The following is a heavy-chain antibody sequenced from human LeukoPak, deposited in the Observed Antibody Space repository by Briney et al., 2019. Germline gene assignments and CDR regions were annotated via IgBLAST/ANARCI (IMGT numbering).Heavy chain of an antibody. V-gene: IGHV1-8*01. D-gene: IGHD3-10*01. J-gene: IGHJ4*02. CDR2: RNPNSGNT. CDR3: ARGVYYSSGSYLVDY. Sequence: ASVKVSCKASGYTFTSYDINWVRQATGQGLEWMGWRNPNSGNTGYAQKFQGRVTMTRNTSISTAYMELSSLRSEDTAVYYCARGVYYSSGSYLVDYWGQGTLVTVSS. CDR1: GYTFTSYD.